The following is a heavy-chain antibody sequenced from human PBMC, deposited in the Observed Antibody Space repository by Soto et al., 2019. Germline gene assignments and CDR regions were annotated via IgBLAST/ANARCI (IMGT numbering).Heavy chain of an antibody. V-gene: IGHV3-30*18. CDR3: AKQASGWNDHFDY. Sequence: GGSLRLSCAASGFSFSSYGMHWVRQAPGKGLEWVAMISYDGTDEYYADSVKGRFTISRDNSKNAVYLQMNSLRAEDTAVYYCAKQASGWNDHFDYWAQGTLVPVSS. CDR1: GFSFSSYG. J-gene: IGHJ4*02. CDR2: ISYDGTDE. D-gene: IGHD1-1*01.